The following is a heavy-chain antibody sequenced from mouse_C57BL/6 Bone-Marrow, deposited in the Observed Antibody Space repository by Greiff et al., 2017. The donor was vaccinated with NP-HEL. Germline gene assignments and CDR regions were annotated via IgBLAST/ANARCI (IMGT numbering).Heavy chain of an antibody. D-gene: IGHD1-3*01. J-gene: IGHJ4*01. V-gene: IGHV2-5*01. CDR3: AKNSEYTYAMDY. CDR1: GFSLTSYG. CDR2: IWRGGST. Sequence: VQLVESGPGLVQPSQSLSITCTVSGFSLTSYGVHWVRQSPGKGLEWLGVIWRGGSTDYNAAFMSRLSITKDNSKSQVFFKMNSLQADDTAIYYCAKNSEYTYAMDYWGQGTSVTVSS.